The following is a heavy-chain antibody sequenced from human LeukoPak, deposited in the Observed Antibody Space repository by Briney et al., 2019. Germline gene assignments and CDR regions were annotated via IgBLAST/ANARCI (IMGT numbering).Heavy chain of an antibody. CDR2: IYYSGST. D-gene: IGHD1-1*01. Sequence: KSSETLSLTCTVSGGSISSYYWSWIRQPPGKGLEWIGYIYYSGSTNYNPSLKSRVTISVDTSKNQFSLKLSSVTAADTAVYYCARHPERSPSFDYWGQGTLVTVSS. CDR1: GGSISSYY. J-gene: IGHJ4*02. V-gene: IGHV4-59*08. CDR3: ARHPERSPSFDY.